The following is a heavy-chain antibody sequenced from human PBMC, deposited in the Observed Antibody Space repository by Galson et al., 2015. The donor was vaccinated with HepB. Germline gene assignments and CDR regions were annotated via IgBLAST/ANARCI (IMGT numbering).Heavy chain of an antibody. CDR3: AKSMTTVTLIPLDFDY. J-gene: IGHJ4*02. D-gene: IGHD4-17*01. Sequence: SVKVSCKASGGTFSSYAISWVRQAPGQGLEWMGGIIPIFGIANYAQKFQGRVTITADESTSTAYMELSSLRSEDTAVYYCAKSMTTVTLIPLDFDYWGQGTLATVSS. CDR1: GGTFSSYA. CDR2: IIPIFGIA. V-gene: IGHV1-69*13.